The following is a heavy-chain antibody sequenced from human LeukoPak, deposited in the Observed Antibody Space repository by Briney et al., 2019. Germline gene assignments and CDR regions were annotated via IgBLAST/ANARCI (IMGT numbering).Heavy chain of an antibody. CDR3: VEDSDYGSGTDY. J-gene: IGHJ4*02. V-gene: IGHV3-64D*06. D-gene: IGHD3-10*01. CDR1: GFTFSSYA. Sequence: GGSLRLSCSASGFTFSSYAMHWVRQAPGKGPEYVSAISSNGGSTYYADSVKGRFTISRDNSKNTLYLQMSSLRAEDTAVYYCVEDSDYGSGTDYWGQGTLVTVSS. CDR2: ISSNGGST.